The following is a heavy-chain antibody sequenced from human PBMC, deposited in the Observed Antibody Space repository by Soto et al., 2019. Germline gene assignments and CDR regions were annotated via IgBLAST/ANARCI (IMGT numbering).Heavy chain of an antibody. CDR1: GGSFSGYY. D-gene: IGHD6-13*01. CDR2: INHSGST. CDR3: ARVWGQQLVQDYYYYGMDV. J-gene: IGHJ6*02. V-gene: IGHV4-34*01. Sequence: SETLSLTCAVYGGSFSGYYWSWIRQPPGKGLEWIGEINHSGSTNYNPSLKSRVTISVDTSKNQFSLKLSSVTAADTAVYYCARVWGQQLVQDYYYYGMDVWGQGTTVT.